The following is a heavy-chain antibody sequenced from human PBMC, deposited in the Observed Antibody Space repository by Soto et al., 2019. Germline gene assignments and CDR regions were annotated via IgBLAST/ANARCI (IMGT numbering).Heavy chain of an antibody. CDR3: ARDYEDSSSWSRRGYYYYGMDV. CDR1: GYTFTGYY. J-gene: IGHJ6*02. Sequence: GXSVKVSCKASGYTFTGYYMHWVRQAPVQGLEWMGWINPNSGGTNYSKKFQGWVTMTRDTSISTAYMELSRLRSDDTAVYYCARDYEDSSSWSRRGYYYYGMDVWRQGTTVTVS. D-gene: IGHD6-13*01. V-gene: IGHV1-2*04. CDR2: INPNSGGT.